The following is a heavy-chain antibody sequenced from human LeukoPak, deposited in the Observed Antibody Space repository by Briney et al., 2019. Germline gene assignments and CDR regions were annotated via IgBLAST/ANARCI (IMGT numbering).Heavy chain of an antibody. V-gene: IGHV1-69-2*01. CDR3: ARRRGITGNNWFDP. D-gene: IGHD1-20*01. CDR2: VDPEDGET. J-gene: IGHJ5*02. Sequence: GASVKVSCKVSGYTFTDYYMHWVQQAPGKGLEWMGLVDPEDGETIYAEKFQGRVTITADTSTDTAYMELSSLRSEDTAVYYCARRRGITGNNWFDPWGQGTLVTVSS. CDR1: GYTFTDYY.